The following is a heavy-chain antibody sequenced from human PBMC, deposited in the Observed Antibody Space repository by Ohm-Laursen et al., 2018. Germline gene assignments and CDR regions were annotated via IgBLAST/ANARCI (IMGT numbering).Heavy chain of an antibody. J-gene: IGHJ2*01. Sequence: SLRLSCTASGFTFSSYAMSWVRQAPGKGLEWVSAISGSGGSTSYADSVKGRFTISRDNSKNTLYLQMNSLRAEDTALYYCARTTQYGEFIPWYFDLWGRGTLVTVSS. CDR3: ARTTQYGEFIPWYFDL. CDR1: GFTFSSYA. V-gene: IGHV3-23*01. CDR2: ISGSGGST. D-gene: IGHD4-17*01.